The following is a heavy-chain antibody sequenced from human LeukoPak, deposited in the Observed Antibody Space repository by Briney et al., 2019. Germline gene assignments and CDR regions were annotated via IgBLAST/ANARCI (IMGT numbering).Heavy chain of an antibody. D-gene: IGHD3-3*01. J-gene: IGHJ4*02. CDR3: ARLTPDWVLERSPTLDY. CDR2: IYYSGST. CDR1: GFTFSDYY. Sequence: GSLRLSCAASGFTFSDYYMSWIRQAPGKGLEWIGSIYYSGSTYYNPSLKSRVTISVDTSKNQFSLKLSSVTAADTAVYYCARLTPDWVLERSPTLDYWGQGTLVTVSS. V-gene: IGHV4-39*01.